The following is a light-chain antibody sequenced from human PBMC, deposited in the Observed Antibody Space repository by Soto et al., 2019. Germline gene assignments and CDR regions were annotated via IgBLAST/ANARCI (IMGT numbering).Light chain of an antibody. CDR3: QQYNKWPPFT. Sequence: EIVMTQSPATLSVSPGERATLSCRASQSVSSNLAWYQQKPGQAPRLLIYDASTRATGIPARFSGSGSGTEVTLTITSLQSEDLAVYYCQQYNKWPPFTFGPGTKVDIK. J-gene: IGKJ3*01. CDR1: QSVSSN. V-gene: IGKV3-15*01. CDR2: DAS.